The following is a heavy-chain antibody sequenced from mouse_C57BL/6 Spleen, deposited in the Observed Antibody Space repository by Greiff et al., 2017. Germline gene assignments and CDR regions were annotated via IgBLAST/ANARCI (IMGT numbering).Heavy chain of an antibody. V-gene: IGHV5-16*01. D-gene: IGHD1-1*01. Sequence: EVKLVESEGGLVQPGSSMKLSCTASGFTFRDYYMAWVRQVPETGLEWVANINYDGSSTYYLDTLKSRFIISRDNAKNILYLQMSRLKSEDTATYYCAREDYGSPYWYFDGWGTGTTVTVSS. CDR2: INYDGSST. CDR1: GFTFRDYY. J-gene: IGHJ1*03. CDR3: AREDYGSPYWYFDG.